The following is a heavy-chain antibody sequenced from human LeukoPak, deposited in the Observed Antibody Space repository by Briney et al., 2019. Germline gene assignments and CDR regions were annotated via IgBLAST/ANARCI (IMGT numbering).Heavy chain of an antibody. CDR1: GFTFITYT. V-gene: IGHV3-48*02. J-gene: IGHJ3*02. CDR3: ARMRGPTTGALDI. Sequence: GGSLRLSCVASGFTFITYTMNWVRQAPGKGLEWVSSISRSSSTKYYADSVKGRFTISRDNAKNSLYLQVSSLRDEDTAIYYCARMRGPTTGALDIWGPGTMVAVSS. D-gene: IGHD1-26*01. CDR2: ISRSSSTK.